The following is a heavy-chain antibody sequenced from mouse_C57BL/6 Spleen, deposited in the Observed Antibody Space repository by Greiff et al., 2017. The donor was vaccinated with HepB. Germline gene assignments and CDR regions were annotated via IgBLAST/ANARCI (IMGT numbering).Heavy chain of an antibody. CDR3: ARDPHYGSSYGFAY. Sequence: EVKLVESGGGLVKPGGSLKLSCAASGFTFSDYGMHWVRQAPEKGLEWVAYISSGSSTIYYADTVKGRFTISRDNAKNTLFLQMTSLRSEDTAMYYCARDPHYGSSYGFAYWGQGTLVTVSA. CDR2: ISSGSSTI. CDR1: GFTFSDYG. V-gene: IGHV5-17*01. D-gene: IGHD1-1*01. J-gene: IGHJ3*01.